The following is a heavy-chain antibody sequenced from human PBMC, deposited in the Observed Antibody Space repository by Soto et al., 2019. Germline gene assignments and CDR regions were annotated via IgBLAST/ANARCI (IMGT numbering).Heavy chain of an antibody. CDR1: GFAFSSFA. CDR2: ISSDGGKE. D-gene: IGHD2-15*01. CDR3: VKSPPWVVGFDY. Sequence: QVQLVESGGRVVQPGTSLRLSCAASGFAFSSFAIHWVRQAPGKGLEWVAVISSDGGKEDYADSVKGRFTISRDNSRNALYLQMNSLRAADTAVYYCVKSPPWVVGFDYWGQGTLVTVSS. J-gene: IGHJ4*02. V-gene: IGHV3-30*18.